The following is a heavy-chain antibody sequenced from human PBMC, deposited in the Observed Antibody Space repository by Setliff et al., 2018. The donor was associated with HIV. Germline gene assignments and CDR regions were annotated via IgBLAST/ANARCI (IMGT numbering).Heavy chain of an antibody. J-gene: IGHJ3*02. CDR2: IYHSGST. CDR1: GYSISSGYY. V-gene: IGHV4-38-2*01. D-gene: IGHD6-19*01. CDR3: ARGGYSSGWYGTFDI. Sequence: SETLSLTCAVSGYSISSGYYWGWIRQPPGKGLEWIGSIYHSGSTYYNPSLKSRVTLSVDTSKNQFSLNLSSVTAADTAVYYCARGGYSSGWYGTFDIWGQGTMVTVSS.